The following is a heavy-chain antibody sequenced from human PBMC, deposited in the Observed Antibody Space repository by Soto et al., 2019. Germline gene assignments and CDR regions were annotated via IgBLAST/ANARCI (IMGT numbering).Heavy chain of an antibody. V-gene: IGHV3-74*01. D-gene: IGHD5-12*01. CDR3: ARSRDGYNFVGDF. Sequence: EVQLVESGGGLVQPGGSLRLSCAASGFTLSSYWMHRVRQAPGKGLVWVSRINIDGSSTSYADSVKGRFTISRDNAKNTLYLQVNSLRAEDTAVYYCARSRDGYNFVGDFWGQGTLVTVSS. CDR1: GFTLSSYW. J-gene: IGHJ4*02. CDR2: INIDGSST.